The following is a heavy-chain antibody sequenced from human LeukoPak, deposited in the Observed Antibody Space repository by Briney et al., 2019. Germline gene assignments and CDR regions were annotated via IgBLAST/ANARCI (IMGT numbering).Heavy chain of an antibody. J-gene: IGHJ4*02. CDR1: GFTFSSYE. D-gene: IGHD3-10*01. Sequence: PGGSLRLSCAASGFTFSSYEMNWVRQAPGKGLEWVSYISSSGSTIYYADSVNGRFTISRDNFKNTLYLQMNSLRAEDTALYYCAKVLQMVREVTPFDYWGQGTLVTVSS. CDR2: ISSSGSTI. CDR3: AKVLQMVREVTPFDY. V-gene: IGHV3-48*03.